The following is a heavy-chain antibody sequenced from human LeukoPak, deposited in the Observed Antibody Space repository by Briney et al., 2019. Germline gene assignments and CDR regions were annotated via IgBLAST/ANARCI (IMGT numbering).Heavy chain of an antibody. V-gene: IGHV4-59*01. Sequence: LEWIGHIYSSGSTNYNPSLKSRVTISIDTSKNQFSLKLSSVTAADTAVYYCARNEARGLRHYFCKWCHGTLGTVSS. CDR2: IYSSGST. J-gene: IGHJ4*01. CDR3: ARNEARGLRHYFCK. D-gene: IGHD1-1*01.